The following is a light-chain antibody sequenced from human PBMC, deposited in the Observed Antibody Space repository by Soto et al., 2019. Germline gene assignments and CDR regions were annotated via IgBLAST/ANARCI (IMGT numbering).Light chain of an antibody. V-gene: IGKV3-15*01. J-gene: IGKJ1*01. Sequence: EIVLTQSPATLSLSPGARATLSCRASQSVSSNLAWYQHKPGQAPRLLIYGASPRATGIPSRFSGSGSGTVFTLTISSLQSEDFGVYYCQQYNKWPWTFGQGTKVDIK. CDR1: QSVSSN. CDR2: GAS. CDR3: QQYNKWPWT.